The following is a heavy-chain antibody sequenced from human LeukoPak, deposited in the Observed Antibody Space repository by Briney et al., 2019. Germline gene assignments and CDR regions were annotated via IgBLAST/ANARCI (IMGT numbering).Heavy chain of an antibody. V-gene: IGHV1-18*01. D-gene: IGHD2-15*01. J-gene: IGHJ4*02. CDR3: ARSSVVVAAYYFDY. Sequence: ASVKVSCKASGYTFTSYGISWVRQAPGQGLEWMGWISAYNGNTNYAQKLQGRVTMTTDTPTSTAYMELRSLRSDDTAVYYCARSSVVVAAYYFDYWGQGTLVTVSS. CDR1: GYTFTSYG. CDR2: ISAYNGNT.